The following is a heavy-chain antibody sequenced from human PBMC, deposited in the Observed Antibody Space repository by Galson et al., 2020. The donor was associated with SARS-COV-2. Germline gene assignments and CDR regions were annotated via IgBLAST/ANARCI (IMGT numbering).Heavy chain of an antibody. V-gene: IGHV3-23*01. J-gene: IGHJ6*03. CDR2: ITGSGDST. CDR1: GFNFRTYA. D-gene: IGHD6-6*01. CDR3: AKDGHSSSAYYYHMDV. Sequence: GGSLRLSCAASGFNFRTYAMTWVRQAPGKGLEWVSAITGSGDSTFYADSVKGRFTISIDNSKNTLYLQMHSLRADDTAVYYCAKDGHSSSAYYYHMDVWGKGTTVTVSS.